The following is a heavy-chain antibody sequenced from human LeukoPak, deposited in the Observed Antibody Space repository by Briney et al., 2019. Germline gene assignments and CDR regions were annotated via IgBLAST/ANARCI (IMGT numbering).Heavy chain of an antibody. V-gene: IGHV3-53*01. D-gene: IGHD5-18*01. CDR1: GFTFSSNY. Sequence: GGSLRLSCAASGFTFSSNYMSWVRQAPGKGLEWVSVIYSGGSTYYADSVKGRFTISRDNSKNTLYLQMNSLRAEDTAVYYYARDVGYSAHDAFDIWGQGTMVTVSS. CDR3: ARDVGYSAHDAFDI. CDR2: IYSGGST. J-gene: IGHJ3*02.